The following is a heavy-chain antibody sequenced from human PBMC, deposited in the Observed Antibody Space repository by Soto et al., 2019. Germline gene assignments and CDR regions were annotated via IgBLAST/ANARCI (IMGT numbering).Heavy chain of an antibody. D-gene: IGHD5-12*01. Sequence: ASVKVSCKASGYTFTGYYMHWVRQAPGRGLEWMGWINPNSGGTNYAQKFQGRVTMTRDTSISTAYMELSRLRSDDTAVYYCAREREGGYEVYYYGMDVWGQGTTVTVSS. CDR2: INPNSGGT. CDR3: AREREGGYEVYYYGMDV. V-gene: IGHV1-2*02. J-gene: IGHJ6*02. CDR1: GYTFTGYY.